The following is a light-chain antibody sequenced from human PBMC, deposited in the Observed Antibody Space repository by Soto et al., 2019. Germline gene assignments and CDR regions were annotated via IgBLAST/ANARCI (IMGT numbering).Light chain of an antibody. V-gene: IGKV3-15*01. CDR1: QSVTTN. CDR3: QQYDGSPLT. Sequence: DIVMTQSPATLSVSPVERATLSCMASQSVTTNLAWYQQTPAQAPRLLIYDASTRATGIPARFRGSGSGTDFALTISSLEPEDFAMYYCQQYDGSPLTFGPGTRLEIK. J-gene: IGKJ5*01. CDR2: DAS.